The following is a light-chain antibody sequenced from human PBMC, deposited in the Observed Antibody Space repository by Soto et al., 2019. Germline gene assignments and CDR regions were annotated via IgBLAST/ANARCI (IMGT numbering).Light chain of an antibody. CDR2: GVS. Sequence: QSALTQPASVSGSPGQSIIISCTGTSSDVGDYNYVSWYQQHPGKAPKLIIYGVSNRPSRISTRFSGSKSGNTASLTISGLQAEDESDYYCSSYTSTNTLVFGGGTKVTVL. V-gene: IGLV2-14*01. CDR3: SSYTSTNTLV. J-gene: IGLJ2*01. CDR1: SSDVGDYNY.